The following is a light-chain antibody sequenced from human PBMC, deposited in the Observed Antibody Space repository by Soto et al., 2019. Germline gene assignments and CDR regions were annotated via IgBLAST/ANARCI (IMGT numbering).Light chain of an antibody. J-gene: IGKJ1*01. CDR3: QQYGVSWT. V-gene: IGKV3-20*01. CDR1: QSVYSNF. CDR2: GAS. Sequence: EIVLTQSRGTLSLSPGERATLSCRASQSVYSNFLAWYQQKPGQAPRLLIYGASSRATGIPDRFSGSASGTDFTLTISRLEPEDFAMYYCQQYGVSWTFGQGTKVEIK.